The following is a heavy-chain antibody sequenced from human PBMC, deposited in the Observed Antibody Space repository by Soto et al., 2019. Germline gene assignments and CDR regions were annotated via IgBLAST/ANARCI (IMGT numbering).Heavy chain of an antibody. CDR2: ISGSGGST. CDR3: AKDGYFAPRSAWVSSVQGGLDY. CDR1: GFTFSSYA. V-gene: IGHV3-23*01. D-gene: IGHD3-9*01. Sequence: GGSLRLSCAASGFTFSSYAMSWVRQAPGKGLEWVSAISGSGGSTYYADSVKGRFTISRDNSKNTLYLQMNSLRAEDTAVYYCAKDGYFAPRSAWVSSVQGGLDYWGQGTLVTVSS. J-gene: IGHJ4*02.